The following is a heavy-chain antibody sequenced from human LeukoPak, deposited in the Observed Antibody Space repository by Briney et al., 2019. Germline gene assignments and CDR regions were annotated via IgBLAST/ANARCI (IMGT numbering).Heavy chain of an antibody. D-gene: IGHD3-10*01. CDR2: ISYDGSNK. Sequence: GGSLRLSCAASGFTFSTYGMHWVRQAPGKGLEWVAVISYDGSNKFYADSVKGRFTISRDNAKNTLYLQMNSLSAEDTAVYYCAKDQGFALIDYWGQGTLVTVSS. CDR1: GFTFSTYG. J-gene: IGHJ4*02. CDR3: AKDQGFALIDY. V-gene: IGHV3-30*18.